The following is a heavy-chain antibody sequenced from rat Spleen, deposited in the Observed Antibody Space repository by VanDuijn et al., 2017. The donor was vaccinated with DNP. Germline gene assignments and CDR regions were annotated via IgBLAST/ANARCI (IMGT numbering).Heavy chain of an antibody. CDR3: ARHVLPLRVWDY. D-gene: IGHD1-4*01. Sequence: EVQLVESGGGLVQPGRSLKLSCAASGFTFSDYYMAWVRQTPTKGLVWVAYTNYAGGSTYNGDSVKGRFTISRDNAKSTLYLQINSLRSEDMATYYCARHVLPLRVWDYWGQGVMVTVSS. J-gene: IGHJ2*01. CDR2: TNYAGGST. V-gene: IGHV5-22*01. CDR1: GFTFSDYY.